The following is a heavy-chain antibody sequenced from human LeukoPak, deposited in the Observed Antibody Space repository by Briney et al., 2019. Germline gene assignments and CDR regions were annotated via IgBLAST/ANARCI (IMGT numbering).Heavy chain of an antibody. V-gene: IGHV3-30*18. CDR3: AKSGGSGSYHDGYYYQYMDV. CDR1: GFTFSSYG. Sequence: GGSLRLSCAASGFTFSSYGMHWVRQAPGKGLEWVAVISYDGSNKYYADSVKGRFTISRDNSKNTLDLQMNSLRTEDTAVYYCAKSGGSGSYHDGYYYQYMDVWGKGTTVTVSS. J-gene: IGHJ6*03. CDR2: ISYDGSNK. D-gene: IGHD3-10*01.